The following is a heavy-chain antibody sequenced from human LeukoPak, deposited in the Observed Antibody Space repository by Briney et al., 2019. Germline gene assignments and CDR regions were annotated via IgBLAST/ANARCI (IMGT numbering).Heavy chain of an antibody. D-gene: IGHD3-10*01. V-gene: IGHV3-48*04. J-gene: IGHJ4*02. CDR2: ISSSSSTI. Sequence: GGSLRLSCAASGFTFSSYTMNWVRQAPGKGLEWVSYISSSSSTIYYADSVKGRFTISRDNAKNSLYLQMNSLRAEDTAVYYCARESSLYGSGGRIDYWGQGTLVTVSS. CDR3: ARESSLYGSGGRIDY. CDR1: GFTFSSYT.